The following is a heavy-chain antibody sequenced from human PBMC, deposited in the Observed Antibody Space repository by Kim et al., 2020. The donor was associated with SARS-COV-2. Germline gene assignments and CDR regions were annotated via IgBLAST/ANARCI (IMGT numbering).Heavy chain of an antibody. CDR3: ARPGGSSPMYYFDS. CDR1: GVSISSSNYY. Sequence: SETLSLTCTVSGVSISSSNYYWGWIRQPPGKELEWIGSIYNSGTTYYNPSLKSRVTISVDTSKNQISLKLTSVTAADTAVYYCARPGGSSPMYYFDSWGQGTLVAVSS. D-gene: IGHD6-13*01. J-gene: IGHJ4*02. CDR2: IYNSGTT. V-gene: IGHV4-39*01.